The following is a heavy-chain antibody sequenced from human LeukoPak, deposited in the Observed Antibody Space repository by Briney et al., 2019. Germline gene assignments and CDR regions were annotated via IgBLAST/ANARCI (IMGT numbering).Heavy chain of an antibody. V-gene: IGHV4-59*12. Sequence: SETLSLTCTVSGGSISSYYWSWIRQPPGKGLEWIGYIYYSGSTNYNPSLKSRVTISVDTSKNQFSLKLSSVTAADTAVYYCARVERGRSTYYYDSSGDYWGQGTLVTVSS. D-gene: IGHD3-22*01. CDR3: ARVERGRSTYYYDSSGDY. CDR1: GGSISSYY. CDR2: IYYSGST. J-gene: IGHJ4*02.